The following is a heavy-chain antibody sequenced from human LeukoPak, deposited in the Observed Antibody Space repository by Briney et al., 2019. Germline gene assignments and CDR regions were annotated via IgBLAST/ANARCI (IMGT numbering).Heavy chain of an antibody. CDR1: GYTFTGYY. CDR3: ARDKNYYDNSDPKSYFDY. D-gene: IGHD3-22*01. V-gene: IGHV1-18*04. J-gene: IGHJ4*02. Sequence: ASVKVSCKASGYTFTGYYMHWIRQAPGQGLEWMGWISAYNGHTDYAQQFQGRVTMTTDTSTSTAYMALRSLRSDDTAVYYCARDKNYYDNSDPKSYFDYWGQGTLVTVSS. CDR2: ISAYNGHT.